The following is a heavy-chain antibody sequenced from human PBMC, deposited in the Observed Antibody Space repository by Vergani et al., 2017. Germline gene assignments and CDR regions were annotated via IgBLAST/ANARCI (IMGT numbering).Heavy chain of an antibody. CDR3: ARDSLPGGYTGGEYYYYGMDV. CDR2: ISSSSSYI. Sequence: EVQLVESGGDLVKPGGSLRLSCAASGFTFSSYSMNWVRQAPGKGLEWVSSISSSSSYIYYADSVKGRFTISRDNAKNSLYLQMNSLRAEDTAVYYCARDSLPGGYTGGEYYYYGMDVWGQGTTVTVSS. V-gene: IGHV3-21*01. CDR1: GFTFSSYS. D-gene: IGHD6-13*01. J-gene: IGHJ6*02.